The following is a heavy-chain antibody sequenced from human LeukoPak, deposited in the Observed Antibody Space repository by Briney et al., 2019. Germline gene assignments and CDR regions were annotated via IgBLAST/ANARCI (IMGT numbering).Heavy chain of an antibody. CDR2: ISSSSSYI. V-gene: IGHV3-21*01. J-gene: IGHJ3*02. CDR1: GFTFSSYS. Sequence: GGSLRLSCAASGFTFSSYSMNWVRQAPGKGLEWVSSISSSSSYIYYADSVKARFTISRDNAKNSLYLQMNSLRAEDTAVYYCARVRMIGDAFDIWGQGTMVTVSS. CDR3: ARVRMIGDAFDI. D-gene: IGHD3-16*01.